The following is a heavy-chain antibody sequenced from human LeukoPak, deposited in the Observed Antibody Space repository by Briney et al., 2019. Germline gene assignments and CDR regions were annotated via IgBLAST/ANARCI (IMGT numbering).Heavy chain of an antibody. Sequence: PGGSLRLSCAASGFTLSTYAVSWVRQAPGKGLELVSAISGSGGNTFYADSVMGRFTISRDNSKNTLYLQMNSLRGEDTAIYYCATSMGGGNIDYWGQGTLVTVSS. V-gene: IGHV3-23*01. CDR1: GFTLSTYA. J-gene: IGHJ4*02. CDR3: ATSMGGGNIDY. CDR2: ISGSGGNT. D-gene: IGHD3-16*01.